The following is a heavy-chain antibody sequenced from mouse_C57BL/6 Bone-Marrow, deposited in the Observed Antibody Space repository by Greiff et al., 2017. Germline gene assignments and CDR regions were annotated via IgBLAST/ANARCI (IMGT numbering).Heavy chain of an antibody. Sequence: QVQLQQSGAELVKPGASVKLSCKASGYTFTSYWMHWVKQRPGQGLEWIGMIHPNSGSTNYNEKFKSKATLTVDKSSSTAYMQLSSLTSEDSAVYYCARPLPTVVDYWGQGTTLTVSS. V-gene: IGHV1-64*01. CDR2: IHPNSGST. J-gene: IGHJ2*01. CDR3: ARPLPTVVDY. CDR1: GYTFTSYW. D-gene: IGHD1-1*01.